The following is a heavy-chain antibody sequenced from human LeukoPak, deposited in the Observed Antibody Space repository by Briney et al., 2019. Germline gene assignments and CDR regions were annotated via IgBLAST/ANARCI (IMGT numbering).Heavy chain of an antibody. CDR1: GFTFSSYA. CDR3: AREQDYYGSGMAYFDY. V-gene: IGHV3-30-3*01. CDR2: ISYDGSNK. D-gene: IGHD3-10*01. J-gene: IGHJ4*02. Sequence: GGSLRLSCAASGFTFSSYAMHWVRQAPGKGLEWVAVISYDGSNKYYADSVKGRFTISRDNSKNTLYLQMYSLRAEDTAVYYCAREQDYYGSGMAYFDYWGQGTLVTVSS.